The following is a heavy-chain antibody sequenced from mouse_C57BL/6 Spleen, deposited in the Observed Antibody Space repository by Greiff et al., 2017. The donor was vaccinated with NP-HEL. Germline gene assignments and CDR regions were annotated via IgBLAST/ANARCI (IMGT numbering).Heavy chain of an antibody. J-gene: IGHJ1*03. CDR2: FYPGSGSI. D-gene: IGHD1-1*01. Sequence: QVQLKQSGAELVKPGASVKLSCKASGYTFTEYTIHWVKQRSGQGLEWIGWFYPGSGSIKYNEKFKDKATLTADKSSSTVYMELSRLTSEDSAVYFCARHEGNYYGSTHEGYFDVWGTGTTVTVSS. V-gene: IGHV1-62-2*01. CDR1: GYTFTEYT. CDR3: ARHEGNYYGSTHEGYFDV.